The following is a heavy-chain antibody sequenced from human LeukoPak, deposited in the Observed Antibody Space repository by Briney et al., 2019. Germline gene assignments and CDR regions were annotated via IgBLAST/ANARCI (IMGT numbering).Heavy chain of an antibody. Sequence: SETLSLTCTVFGGSISSGDYYWSWIRQPPGKGLEWIGYIYYSGSTYYNPSLKSRVTISVDTSKNQFSLKLSSVTAADTAVYYCARNYYGSGSALFDYWGQGTLVTVSS. CDR2: IYYSGST. D-gene: IGHD3-10*01. CDR1: GGSISSGDYY. J-gene: IGHJ4*02. V-gene: IGHV4-30-4*01. CDR3: ARNYYGSGSALFDY.